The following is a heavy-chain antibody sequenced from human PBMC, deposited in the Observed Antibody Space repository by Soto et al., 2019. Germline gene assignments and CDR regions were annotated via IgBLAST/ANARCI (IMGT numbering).Heavy chain of an antibody. D-gene: IGHD3-22*01. CDR1: GFSLSTSGVG. V-gene: IGHV2-5*02. CDR2: IYWDDDK. CDR3: AHSSYYDSSGYSNWFDP. J-gene: IGHJ5*02. Sequence: QITLKESGPTLVKPTQTLTLTCTFSGFSLSTSGVGVGWIRQPPGKALEWLALIYWDDDKRYSSSLKSRLTITKDTSKNQVVLTMTNMDPVDTATYYCAHSSYYDSSGYSNWFDPWGQGTLVTVSS.